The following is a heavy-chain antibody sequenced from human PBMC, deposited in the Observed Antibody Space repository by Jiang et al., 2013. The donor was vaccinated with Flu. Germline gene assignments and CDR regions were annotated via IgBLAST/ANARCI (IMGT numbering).Heavy chain of an antibody. CDR2: GTA. CDR3: ASWDGYGWYFPYGMDV. D-gene: IGHD6-19*01. J-gene: IGHJ6*02. V-gene: IGHV1-69*01. Sequence: GTANYAQKFQGRVTITADESTSTAYMELSSLRSEDTAVYYCASWDGYGWYFPYGMDVWGQGTTVTVSS.